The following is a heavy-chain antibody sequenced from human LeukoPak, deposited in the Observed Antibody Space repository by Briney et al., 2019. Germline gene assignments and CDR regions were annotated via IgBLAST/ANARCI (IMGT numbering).Heavy chain of an antibody. CDR2: ISSGTSYI. CDR3: ARDRATGTTNYYYYYGMDV. D-gene: IGHD1-1*01. Sequence: GRSLRLSCAASGFTFSSYGMHWVRQAPGKGLEWVSSISSGTSYIYYADSVKGRFTISRDNAKNSLYLQMNSLRAEDTAVYYCARDRATGTTNYYYYYGMDVWGKGTTVTVSS. CDR1: GFTFSSYG. V-gene: IGHV3-21*01. J-gene: IGHJ6*04.